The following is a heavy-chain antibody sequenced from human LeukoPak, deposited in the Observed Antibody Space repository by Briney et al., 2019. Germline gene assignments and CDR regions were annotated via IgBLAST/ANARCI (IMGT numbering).Heavy chain of an antibody. CDR3: ARYNYYDSSGYYFDY. J-gene: IGHJ4*02. D-gene: IGHD3-22*01. V-gene: IGHV5-51*01. CDR2: IYPGDSDT. CDR1: GYSFTSYW. Sequence: GESLQSSCKGSGYSFTSYWIGWGRQMPGKGLEWMGIIYPGDSDTRFSPSFQGQVTISADKSISTAYLQWSSLKASDTAMYYCARYNYYDSSGYYFDYWGQGTLVTVSS.